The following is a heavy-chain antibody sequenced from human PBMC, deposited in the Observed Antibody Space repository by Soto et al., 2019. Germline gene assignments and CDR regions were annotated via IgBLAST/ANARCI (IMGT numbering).Heavy chain of an antibody. CDR3: ARKDKSGYFNWFDT. CDR1: GYRFTSYW. D-gene: IGHD3-22*01. V-gene: IGHV5-51*01. Sequence: PGGSLKISCRTSGYRFTSYWIAWVRQMPGKGLEWMGIIFPSDSDTRYSPSFQGQVTISADRSTSTVFLQWASLKASDTAVYFCARKDKSGYFNWFDTWGQGTLVTVSS. J-gene: IGHJ5*02. CDR2: IFPSDSDT.